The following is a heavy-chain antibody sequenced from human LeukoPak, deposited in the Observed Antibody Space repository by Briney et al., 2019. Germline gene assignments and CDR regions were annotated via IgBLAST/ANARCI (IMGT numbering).Heavy chain of an antibody. CDR1: GGSISSGGYY. D-gene: IGHD4-17*01. CDR2: IYYSGST. Sequence: SETLSLTCTVSGGSISSGGYYWSWIRQHPGTGLEWIGYIYYSGSTYYNPSLKSRVTISVDTSKNQFSLKLSSVTAADTAVYYCARDRGVTTNSPRYYYYYGMDVWGQGTTVTVSS. V-gene: IGHV4-31*03. J-gene: IGHJ6*02. CDR3: ARDRGVTTNSPRYYYYYGMDV.